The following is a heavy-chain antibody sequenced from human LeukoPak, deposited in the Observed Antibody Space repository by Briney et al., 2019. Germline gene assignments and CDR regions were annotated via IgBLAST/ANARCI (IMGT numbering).Heavy chain of an antibody. CDR1: GGSLSSYY. J-gene: IGHJ5*02. CDR2: IYYSGST. D-gene: IGHD3-9*01. CDR3: ARVYYDILTGSMNWFDP. V-gene: IGHV4-59*01. Sequence: SETLSLTCTVSGGSLSSYYWSWVRQPPGKGLEWIGYIYYSGSTSYNPSLKSRVTISVDASKNQFSLKLSSVTAADTAVYYCARVYYDILTGSMNWFDPWGQGTLVTVSS.